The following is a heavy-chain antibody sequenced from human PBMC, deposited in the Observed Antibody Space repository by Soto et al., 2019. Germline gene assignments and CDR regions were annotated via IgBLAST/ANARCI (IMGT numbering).Heavy chain of an antibody. CDR2: IYPGDSDT. V-gene: IGHV5-51*01. CDR3: ARHQGDSSGGLGDYYYGMDV. Sequence: GESLKISCKGSGYSFTSYWIGWVRQMPGKGLEWMGIIYPGDSDTRYSPSFQGQVTISADKSISTAYPQWSSLKASDTAMYYCARHQGDSSGGLGDYYYGMDVWGQGTTVTSP. D-gene: IGHD3-22*01. CDR1: GYSFTSYW. J-gene: IGHJ6*02.